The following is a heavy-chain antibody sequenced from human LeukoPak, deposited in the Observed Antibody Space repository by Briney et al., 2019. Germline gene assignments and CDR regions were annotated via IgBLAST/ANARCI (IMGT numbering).Heavy chain of an antibody. CDR1: GYTFTGYY. J-gene: IGHJ4*02. D-gene: IGHD4-17*01. CDR3: ARDLAYGDYIFDY. V-gene: IGHV1-2*02. Sequence: ASVKVSCKASGYTFTGYYMHWVRQAPGQGLEWMGWINPSSGGTNYAQKFQGRVTMTRDTSISTAYMELSRLRSDDTAVYYCARDLAYGDYIFDYWGQGTLVTVSS. CDR2: INPSSGGT.